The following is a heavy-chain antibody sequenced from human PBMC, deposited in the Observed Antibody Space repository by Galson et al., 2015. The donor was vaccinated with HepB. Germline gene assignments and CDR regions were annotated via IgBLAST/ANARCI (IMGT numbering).Heavy chain of an antibody. J-gene: IGHJ4*02. D-gene: IGHD3-22*01. V-gene: IGHV4-30-2*01. Sequence: TLSLTCGVSGSSISSGGYSWSWIRQPPGKSLEWIGYIYHSGSTYYNPSLKSRVTISIDRSKNQFSLNLSSVTAADTAVYYCVRDRSGSSGYFFDYWGQGTLVTVSS. CDR3: VRDRSGSSGYFFDY. CDR2: IYHSGST. CDR1: GSSISSGGYS.